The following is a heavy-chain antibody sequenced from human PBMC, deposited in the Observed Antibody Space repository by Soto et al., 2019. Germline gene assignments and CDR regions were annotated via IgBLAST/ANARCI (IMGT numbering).Heavy chain of an antibody. J-gene: IGHJ4*02. CDR2: IGVYNGNR. V-gene: IGHV1-18*04. Sequence: QVQRVQSGPEVKRPGASVKGYCKASGYPFATYGVGWVRRAPGQGREWMGWIGVYNGNRNFARKFKGRVTMTADTSTNTAYLELRSLRSGEKAVYYCARDLGPPSGWEFDLWGQGTLVTVSS. CDR1: GYPFATYG. CDR3: ARDLGPPSGWEFDL. D-gene: IGHD6-19*01.